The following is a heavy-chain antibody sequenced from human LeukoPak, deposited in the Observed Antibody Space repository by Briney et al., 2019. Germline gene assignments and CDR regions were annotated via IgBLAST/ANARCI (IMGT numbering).Heavy chain of an antibody. Sequence: PGRSLRLSCAASGFTFDDYSMHWVRQAPGKGLEWVSGISWNSGSIGYADSVKGRFTISRDNAKNSLYLQMNSLRAEDTALYYCGAYCSGGSCYLDAFDIWGQGTMVTVSS. CDR2: ISWNSGSI. CDR1: GFTFDDYS. CDR3: GAYCSGGSCYLDAFDI. V-gene: IGHV3-9*01. J-gene: IGHJ3*02. D-gene: IGHD2-15*01.